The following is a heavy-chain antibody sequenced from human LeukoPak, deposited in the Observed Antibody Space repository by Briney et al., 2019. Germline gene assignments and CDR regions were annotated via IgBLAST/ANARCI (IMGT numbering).Heavy chain of an antibody. CDR1: GFTFSSYG. V-gene: IGHV3-23*01. J-gene: IGHJ4*02. Sequence: GGSLRLSCAASGFTFSSYGMSWVRQAPGKGLEWVSAISGSGGSTYYADSVKGRFTISRDNSKNTLYLQMNSLRAEDTAVYYCARVGYDSSGYYSLGNYWGQGTLVSVSS. CDR2: ISGSGGST. D-gene: IGHD3-22*01. CDR3: ARVGYDSSGYYSLGNY.